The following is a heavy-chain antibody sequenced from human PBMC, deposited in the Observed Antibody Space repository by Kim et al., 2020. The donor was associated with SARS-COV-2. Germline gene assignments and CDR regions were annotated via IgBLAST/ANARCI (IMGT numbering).Heavy chain of an antibody. CDR1: GGSFSGYY. V-gene: IGHV4-34*01. Sequence: SETLSLTCEVYGGSFSGYYWTWLRQPPGKGLEWIGEITPNEEAHYNASLKGRVTISLDTSKNQFSLKMTSLIVADTALYFCARDFEAWVHFDLWGRGPL. CDR2: ITPNEEA. J-gene: IGHJ2*01. CDR3: ARDFEAWVHFDL. D-gene: IGHD1-26*01.